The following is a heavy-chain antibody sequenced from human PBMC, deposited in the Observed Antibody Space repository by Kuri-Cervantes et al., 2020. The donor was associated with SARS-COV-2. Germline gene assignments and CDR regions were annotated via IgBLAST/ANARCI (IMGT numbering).Heavy chain of an antibody. D-gene: IGHD3-22*01. J-gene: IGHJ6*02. CDR1: GFTFSSYG. V-gene: IGHV3-33*01. CDR3: ARETYYYDSSGRGVYYYGMDV. Sequence: GGSLRLSCAASGFTFSSYGMHWVRQAPGKGLEWVAVIWYDGSNKYYADSVKGRFTISRDNSKNTLYLQMNSLRAEDTAVYYCARETYYYDSSGRGVYYYGMDVWGQGTTVTVSS. CDR2: IWYDGSNK.